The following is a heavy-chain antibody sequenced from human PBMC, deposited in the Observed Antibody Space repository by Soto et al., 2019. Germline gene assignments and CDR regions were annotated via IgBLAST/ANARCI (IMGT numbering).Heavy chain of an antibody. Sequence: QVQLQESGPGLVKPSQTLSLTCTVSGGSISSGGYYWSWIRQHPGKGLEWIGYIYYRGSTCYNPSRKSRVTISVDTSKNQFSLKLSSVTAADTAVYYCARVDVYGGYGGDWGQGTLVTVSS. CDR3: ARVDVYGGYGGD. CDR1: GGSISSGGYY. CDR2: IYYRGST. V-gene: IGHV4-31*03. J-gene: IGHJ4*02. D-gene: IGHD3-22*01.